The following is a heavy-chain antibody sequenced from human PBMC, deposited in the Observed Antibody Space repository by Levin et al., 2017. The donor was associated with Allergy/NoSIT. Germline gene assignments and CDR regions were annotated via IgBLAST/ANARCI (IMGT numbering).Heavy chain of an antibody. Sequence: LSLTCAASGFTFSSYGMHWVRQAPGKGLEWVAVIWYDGSNKYYADSVKGRFTISRDNSKNTLYLQMNSLRAEDTAVYYCAREDTILEGAFDSWGQGTMVTVSS. CDR2: IWYDGSNK. D-gene: IGHD3-3*01. V-gene: IGHV3-33*01. CDR1: GFTFSSYG. CDR3: AREDTILEGAFDS. J-gene: IGHJ3*02.